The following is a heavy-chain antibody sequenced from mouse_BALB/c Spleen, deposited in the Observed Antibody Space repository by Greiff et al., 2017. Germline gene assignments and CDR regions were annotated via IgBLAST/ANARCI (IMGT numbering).Heavy chain of an antibody. J-gene: IGHJ4*01. CDR1: GFTFSSFG. CDR3: ARADYYVSRYAMDY. CDR2: ISSGSSTI. V-gene: IGHV5-17*02. D-gene: IGHD1-1*01. Sequence: EVQLVESGGGLVQPGGSRKLSCAASGFTFSSFGMHWVRQAPEKGLEWVAYISSGSSTIYYADTVKGRFTISRDNPKNTLFLQMTSLRSEDTAMYYCARADYYVSRYAMDYWGQGTSVTVSS.